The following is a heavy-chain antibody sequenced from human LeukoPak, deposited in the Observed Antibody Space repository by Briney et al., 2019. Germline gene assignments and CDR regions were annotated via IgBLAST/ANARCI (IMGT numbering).Heavy chain of an antibody. V-gene: IGHV1-24*01. Sequence: EASVKVSCKVSGYTLTELSMHWVRQAPGKGLEWMGGFDPEDGETVYAQKFQGRVTMTEDTSTDTAYMELSSLRSEDTAVYYCVTRSGYYSDYWGQGSLVTVSS. CDR1: GYTLTELS. J-gene: IGHJ4*02. CDR3: VTRSGYYSDY. D-gene: IGHD3-3*01. CDR2: FDPEDGET.